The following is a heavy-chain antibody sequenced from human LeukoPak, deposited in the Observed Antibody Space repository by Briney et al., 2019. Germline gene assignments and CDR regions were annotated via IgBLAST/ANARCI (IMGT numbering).Heavy chain of an antibody. V-gene: IGHV3-53*01. Sequence: GGSLRLSCAASGFTVSRNYMSWVRQAPGKGLEWVSVIYSGGTTYYADSVKGRFTISRDNSKNTLYLQMNSLRAEDTAVYYCARETDRGFFDYWGQGTLVTASS. D-gene: IGHD3-22*01. CDR1: GFTVSRNY. CDR3: ARETDRGFFDY. CDR2: IYSGGTT. J-gene: IGHJ4*02.